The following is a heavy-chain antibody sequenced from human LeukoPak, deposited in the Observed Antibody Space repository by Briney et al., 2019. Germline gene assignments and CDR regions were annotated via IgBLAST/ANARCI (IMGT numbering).Heavy chain of an antibody. CDR3: AKDRGYSYGYFDY. V-gene: IGHV3-30*02. CDR2: IWYDGIDK. J-gene: IGHJ4*02. D-gene: IGHD5-18*01. Sequence: GGSLRLSCAASGFTFSTYAMHWVRQAPGKGLEWVAVIWYDGIDKYYTDSVKGRFTISRDNSKNTLYLQMDSLRAEDTAVYYCAKDRGYSYGYFDYWGQGTLVTVSS. CDR1: GFTFSTYA.